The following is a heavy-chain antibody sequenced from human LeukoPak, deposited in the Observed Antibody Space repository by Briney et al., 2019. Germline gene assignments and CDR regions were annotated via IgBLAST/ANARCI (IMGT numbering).Heavy chain of an antibody. J-gene: IGHJ3*02. D-gene: IGHD6-13*01. CDR2: ICYSGST. V-gene: IGHV4-39*01. CDR1: GGSISSSSYY. Sequence: SETLSLTCSVSGGSISSSSYYWGWIRQPPGKGLEWIGSICYSGSTYYNPSLKSRGVAISGDTAKNQFSLTLNSVTAADTAVYHCARRVGGGIAAVGAFDIWGPGTMVTVSS. CDR3: ARRVGGGIAAVGAFDI.